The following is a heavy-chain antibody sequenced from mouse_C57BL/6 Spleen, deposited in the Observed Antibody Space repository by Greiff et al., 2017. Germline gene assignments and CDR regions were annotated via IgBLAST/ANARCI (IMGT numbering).Heavy chain of an antibody. CDR2: ISGGGGNT. CDR1: GFTFRSYT. V-gene: IGHV5-9*01. D-gene: IGHD2-3*01. Sequence: EVQLVESGGGLVKPGGSLKLSCAASGFTFRSYTMSWVRQTPEKRLEWVATISGGGGNTYYPDSVKGRFTISRGNAKNTLYLQMSSLRSEDTALYYCAAIYDGYYGYFDYWGQGTTLTVSS. CDR3: AAIYDGYYGYFDY. J-gene: IGHJ2*01.